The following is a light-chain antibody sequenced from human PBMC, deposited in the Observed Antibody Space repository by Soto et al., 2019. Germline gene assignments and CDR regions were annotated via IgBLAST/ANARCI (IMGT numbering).Light chain of an antibody. CDR2: AAS. CDR3: QKYNSAPWT. Sequence: DIQMTQSPSSLSASVGDRVTISCRASQGIKNYLAWYQQKPGKVPKLLIYAASTLQSGVTSRFSGSGSGTDFTFTISSLQPEDVAVYYCQKYNSAPWTFGQGTKVEIK. J-gene: IGKJ1*01. V-gene: IGKV1-27*01. CDR1: QGIKNY.